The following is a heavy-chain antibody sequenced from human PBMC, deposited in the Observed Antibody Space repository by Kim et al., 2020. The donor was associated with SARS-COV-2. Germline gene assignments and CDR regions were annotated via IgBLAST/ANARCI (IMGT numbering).Heavy chain of an antibody. D-gene: IGHD2-2*02. Sequence: SETLSLTCTVSGGSISSGGYYWSWIRQHPGKGLEWIGYIYYSGSTYYNPSLKSRVTISVDTSKNQFSLKLSSVTAADTAVYYCARSPKEYQLLYRGTTNWFDPWGQGTLVTVSS. CDR1: GGSISSGGYY. CDR3: ARSPKEYQLLYRGTTNWFDP. CDR2: IYYSGST. V-gene: IGHV4-31*03. J-gene: IGHJ5*02.